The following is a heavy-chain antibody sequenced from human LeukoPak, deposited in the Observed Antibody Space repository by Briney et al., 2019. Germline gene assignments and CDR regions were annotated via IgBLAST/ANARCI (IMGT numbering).Heavy chain of an antibody. D-gene: IGHD3-10*01. CDR1: GFTVSSYG. V-gene: IGHV3-30*02. CDR2: IRYDGSNK. CDR3: AKGAITMVRGVIIGVFGY. Sequence: GGSLRLSCAASGFTVSSYGMHWVRQAPGKGLEWVAFIRYDGSNKYYADSVKGRFTISRDNSKNTLYLQMNSLRAEDTAVYYCAKGAITMVRGVIIGVFGYWGQGTLVTVSS. J-gene: IGHJ4*02.